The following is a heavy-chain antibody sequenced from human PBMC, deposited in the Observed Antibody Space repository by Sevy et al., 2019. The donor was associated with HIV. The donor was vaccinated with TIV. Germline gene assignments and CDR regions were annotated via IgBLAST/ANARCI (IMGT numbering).Heavy chain of an antibody. V-gene: IGHV1-69*13. D-gene: IGHD5-12*01. CDR3: ATGVYARDKPKFPPIYDYYLDV. CDR2: IIPIFATV. CDR1: GGTFRQFP. J-gene: IGHJ6*02. Sequence: ASVKVSCKASGGTFRQFPISWVRQAPGQGLEWMGGIIPIFATVNYAKKFQGRVTITADESTSTGYMELSSLRSEDTGIYDCATGVYARDKPKFPPIYDYYLDVWGQGTPVTVSS.